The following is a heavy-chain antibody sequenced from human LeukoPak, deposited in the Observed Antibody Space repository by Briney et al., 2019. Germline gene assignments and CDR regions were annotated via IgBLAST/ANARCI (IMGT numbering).Heavy chain of an antibody. CDR1: GFTFSSYE. J-gene: IGHJ4*02. CDR2: ISSSGGTI. V-gene: IGHV3-48*03. Sequence: GGSLRLSCAASGFTFSSYEMNWVRQAPGKGLEWISYISSSGGTIYYADSVKGRFTISRDNAKNSVYLQMNSLRAEDTAVYYCARMHPELDYWGQGTLVTVSS. CDR3: ARMHPELDY.